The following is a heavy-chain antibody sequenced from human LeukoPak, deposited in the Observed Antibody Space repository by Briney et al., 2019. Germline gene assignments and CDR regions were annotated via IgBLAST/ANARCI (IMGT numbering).Heavy chain of an antibody. V-gene: IGHV3-23*01. CDR1: GFTFNIYA. J-gene: IGHJ4*02. Sequence: PGGSLRLSCAASGFTFNIYAMSWIRQAPGKGLEWFSTIRGTDGYTYYADSVKGRFTISRDNSKNTLCLQMNSLRAEDTALYYCAKDQGRYGSGNYYFDYWGQGTLVTVSS. D-gene: IGHD3-10*01. CDR3: AKDQGRYGSGNYYFDY. CDR2: IRGTDGYT.